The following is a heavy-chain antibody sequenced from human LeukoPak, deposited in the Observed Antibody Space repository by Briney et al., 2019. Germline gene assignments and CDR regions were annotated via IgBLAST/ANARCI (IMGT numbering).Heavy chain of an antibody. J-gene: IGHJ5*02. V-gene: IGHV1-2*02. Sequence: ASVKVSCKASGYTFTGYYMHWVRQAPGQGLEWMGWINPNSGGTNYAQEFQGRVTMTRDTSITTAYMELSTPRSDDTAVYYCALIGDHAWFDPWGQGTLVTASS. CDR2: INPNSGGT. CDR3: ALIGDHAWFDP. D-gene: IGHD3-10*01. CDR1: GYTFTGYY.